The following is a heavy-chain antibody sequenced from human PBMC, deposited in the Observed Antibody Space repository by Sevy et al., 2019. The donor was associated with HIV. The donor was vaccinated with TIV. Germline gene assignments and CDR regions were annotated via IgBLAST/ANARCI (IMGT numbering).Heavy chain of an antibody. CDR1: GGSISSYY. CDR2: IYTSGST. J-gene: IGHJ6*02. V-gene: IGHV4-4*07. CDR3: ARARNSSPDYGMDV. Sequence: SETLSLTCTVSGGSISSYYWSWIRQPAGKGLEWIGRIYTSGSTNYNPSLKSRVTMSVDTSKNQFSLKLSSVTAADTAVYYWARARNSSPDYGMDVWGQGTTVTVSS. D-gene: IGHD6-13*01.